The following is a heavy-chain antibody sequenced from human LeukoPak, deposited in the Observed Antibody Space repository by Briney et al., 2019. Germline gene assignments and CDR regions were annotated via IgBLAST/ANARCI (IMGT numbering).Heavy chain of an antibody. CDR3: ARVVAARPYNWFDP. CDR1: GGTFSSYA. CDR2: IIPIFGTA. Sequence: GASVKVSCKASGGTFSSYAISWVRQAPGQGLEWMGRIIPIFGTANYAQKFQGRVTITTDESTSTAYMKLSSLRSEDTAVYYRARVVAARPYNWFDPWGQGTLVTVSS. D-gene: IGHD6-6*01. J-gene: IGHJ5*02. V-gene: IGHV1-69*05.